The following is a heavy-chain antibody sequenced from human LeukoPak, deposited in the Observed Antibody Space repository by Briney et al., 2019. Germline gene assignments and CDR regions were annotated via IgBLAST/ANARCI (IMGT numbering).Heavy chain of an antibody. CDR1: VYTFTKYD. Sequence: ASVKVSCKPCVYTFTKYDLHGVRQATGQGLEWMGWMNPNSGNTGYAQKFQGRVTMTRNTSISTAYMELSSLRSEDTAVYYCAGRQKSYGSGSYSHWGQGTLFTVSS. CDR2: MNPNSGNT. CDR3: AGRQKSYGSGSYSH. V-gene: IGHV1-8*01. D-gene: IGHD3-10*01. J-gene: IGHJ4*02.